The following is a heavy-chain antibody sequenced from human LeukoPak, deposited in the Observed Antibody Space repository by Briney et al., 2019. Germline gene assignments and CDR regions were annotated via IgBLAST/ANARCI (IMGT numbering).Heavy chain of an antibody. Sequence: SETLSLTCTVSGGSISRSSYYWGWIRQPPGKGLEWTGSIYYSGSTYYNPSLKSRVTISVDTSKNQFSLKLSSVTAADTAVYYCARHVVGASYYFDYWGQGTLVTVSS. CDR2: IYYSGST. CDR3: ARHVVGASYYFDY. V-gene: IGHV4-39*01. D-gene: IGHD1-26*01. J-gene: IGHJ4*02. CDR1: GGSISRSSYY.